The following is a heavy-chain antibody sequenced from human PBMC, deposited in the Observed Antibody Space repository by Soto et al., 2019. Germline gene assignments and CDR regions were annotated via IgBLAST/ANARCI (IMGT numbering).Heavy chain of an antibody. V-gene: IGHV4-59*01. J-gene: IGHJ4*02. Sequence: QVQLQESGPGLVKPSETLSLTCTVSGGSISSYYWSWIRQPPGKGLEWIGYIYYSGSTNYNPSLKSRVTISVDTSKHQFSLKLSSVTAADTAVYYCARDVAYYYESSGYYQPTGFDYWGQGTLVTVSS. D-gene: IGHD3-22*01. CDR3: ARDVAYYYESSGYYQPTGFDY. CDR1: GGSISSYY. CDR2: IYYSGST.